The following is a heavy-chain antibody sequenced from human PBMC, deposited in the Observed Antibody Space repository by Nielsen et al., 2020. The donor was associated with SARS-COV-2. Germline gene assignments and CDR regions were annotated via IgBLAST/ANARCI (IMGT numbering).Heavy chain of an antibody. CDR2: IYYSGST. Sequence: SETLSLTCTVSGGSISSSSYYWGWIRQPPGKGLEWIGSIYYSGSTYYNPSLKSRVTISVDTSKNQFSLKLSSVTAADTAVYYCASVIAARPHYYYYMDVWGKGTTVTVSS. CDR3: ASVIAARPHYYYYMDV. D-gene: IGHD6-6*01. V-gene: IGHV4-39*07. J-gene: IGHJ6*03. CDR1: GGSISSSSYY.